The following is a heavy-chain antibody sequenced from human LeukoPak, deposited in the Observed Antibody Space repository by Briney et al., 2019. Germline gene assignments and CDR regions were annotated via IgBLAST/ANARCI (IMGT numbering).Heavy chain of an antibody. Sequence: GASVKVSCKSSGDTPHSHAISWVRQPPGQGLEWMGRIIPAFGTANYAQKFQGRVAITADKSTRTAYMEMSSLRSEDTAVYYCARDYNWNFANSSPFDYWGQGTLVTVSS. CDR2: IIPAFGTA. J-gene: IGHJ4*02. D-gene: IGHD1-7*01. V-gene: IGHV1-69*06. CDR1: GDTPHSHA. CDR3: ARDYNWNFANSSPFDY.